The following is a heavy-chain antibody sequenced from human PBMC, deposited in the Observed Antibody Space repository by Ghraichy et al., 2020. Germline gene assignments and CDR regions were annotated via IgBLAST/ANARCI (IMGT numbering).Heavy chain of an antibody. D-gene: IGHD3-16*01. V-gene: IGHV3-33*01. CDR1: GFNINSHG. J-gene: IGHJ5*02. CDR3: ARDRSYYADDQ. CDR2: MWADGKKQ. Sequence: GGSLRLSCVASGFNINSHGMHWVRQAPGKGLEWAAVMWADGKKQHYADSVKGRFTISRDTFKNTVYLQMNSVRVEDTAVYYCARDRSYYADDQWGQGTLVTVSS.